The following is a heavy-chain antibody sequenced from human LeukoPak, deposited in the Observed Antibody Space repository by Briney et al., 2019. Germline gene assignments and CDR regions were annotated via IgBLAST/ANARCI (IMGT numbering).Heavy chain of an antibody. CDR3: AKALYGSTWYSDY. V-gene: IGHV3-23*01. CDR2: ISGSGGST. D-gene: IGHD6-13*01. Sequence: GGSLRLSCAASGFTFSSYAMSWVRQAPGKGLEGVSAISGSGGSTYYADSVKGRFTISRDNSKNTLYLQMNSLRAEDTAVYYCAKALYGSTWYSDYWGQGTLVTVSS. J-gene: IGHJ4*02. CDR1: GFTFSSYA.